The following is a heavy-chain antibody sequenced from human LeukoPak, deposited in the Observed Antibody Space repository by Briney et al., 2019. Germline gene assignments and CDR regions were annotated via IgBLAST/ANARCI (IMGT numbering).Heavy chain of an antibody. V-gene: IGHV3-23*01. Sequence: GGSLRLSCAVSGITLSNYGMSWVRQAPGKGLEWVAGISGSGGSTYYADSVKGRFTISRDNSKNTLYLQMSSLRAEDTAVYFCAKRGVVIRVILVGFHKEAYYFESWGQGALVTVSS. J-gene: IGHJ4*02. D-gene: IGHD3-22*01. CDR1: GITLSNYG. CDR3: AKRGVVIRVILVGFHKEAYYFES. CDR2: ISGSGGST.